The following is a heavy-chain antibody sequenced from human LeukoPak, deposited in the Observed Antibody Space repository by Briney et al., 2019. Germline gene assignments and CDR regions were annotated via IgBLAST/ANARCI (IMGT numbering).Heavy chain of an antibody. CDR2: ISGRGASK. CDR1: GLTFNNYA. D-gene: IGHD3-22*01. J-gene: IGHJ4*02. CDR3: ATRLVAMIVESYYFDY. Sequence: GGSLRLSCAVSGLTFNNYAMSWVRQAPGKGLEWVSGISGRGASKYYADSVKGRFTISRDNSKNTLYLQMNSLRAEDTAVYYCATRLVAMIVESYYFDYWGQGTLVTVSS. V-gene: IGHV3-23*01.